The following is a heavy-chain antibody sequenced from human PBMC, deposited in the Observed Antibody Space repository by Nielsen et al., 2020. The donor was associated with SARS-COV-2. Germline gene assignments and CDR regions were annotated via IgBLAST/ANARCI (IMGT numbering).Heavy chain of an antibody. V-gene: IGHV3-48*02. J-gene: IGHJ4*02. Sequence: GESLKISCAASGFTFSSYSMNWVRQAPGKGLEWVSYISSSSSTIYYADSVKGRFTISRDNAKNSLYLQMNSLRDEDTAVYYCARDRERDYYDSSGYYYFDYWGQGTLVTVSS. D-gene: IGHD3-22*01. CDR1: GFTFSSYS. CDR3: ARDRERDYYDSSGYYYFDY. CDR2: ISSSSSTI.